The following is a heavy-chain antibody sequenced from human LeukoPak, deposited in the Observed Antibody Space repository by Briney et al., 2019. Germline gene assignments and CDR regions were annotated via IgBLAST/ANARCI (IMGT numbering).Heavy chain of an antibody. CDR1: GFTFSSYA. V-gene: IGHV3-23*01. J-gene: IGHJ4*02. CDR3: ARAPASSSWYHLYFDY. D-gene: IGHD6-13*01. CDR2: FSGSGGST. Sequence: PGGSLRLSCAASGFTFSSYAMSWVRQAPGKGLEWVSTFSGSGGSTYYADSVKGRFTISRDNSKNTLYLQMNSLRAEDTAVYYCARAPASSSWYHLYFDYWGQGTLVTVSS.